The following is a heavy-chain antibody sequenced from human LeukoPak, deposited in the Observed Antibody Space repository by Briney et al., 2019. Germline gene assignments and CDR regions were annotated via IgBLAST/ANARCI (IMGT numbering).Heavy chain of an antibody. J-gene: IGHJ3*02. D-gene: IGHD3-22*01. V-gene: IGHV4-30-2*01. Sequence: PSETLSLTCAVSGGSISSGGYSWGWIRQPPGKGLEWIGYIYHSGSTYYNPSLKSRVTISVTRSKNQFSLKLSSVTAADTAVYYCARQGDYYDSSGYSGAFDIWGQGTMVTVSS. CDR2: IYHSGST. CDR1: GGSISSGGYS. CDR3: ARQGDYYDSSGYSGAFDI.